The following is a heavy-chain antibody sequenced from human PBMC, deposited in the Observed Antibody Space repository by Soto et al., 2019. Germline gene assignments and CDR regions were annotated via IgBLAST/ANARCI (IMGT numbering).Heavy chain of an antibody. Sequence: GCLGLSCSASGESVCSSYVSGVRQAPGKGLEWVSVIYSGGSTYYADSVKGRFTISRDNSKNTLYLQMNSLRAEDTAVYYCAGDYGDAFDIWGQGTMVTVSS. CDR1: GESVCSSY. CDR2: IYSGGST. D-gene: IGHD4-17*01. V-gene: IGHV3-66*01. J-gene: IGHJ3*02. CDR3: AGDYGDAFDI.